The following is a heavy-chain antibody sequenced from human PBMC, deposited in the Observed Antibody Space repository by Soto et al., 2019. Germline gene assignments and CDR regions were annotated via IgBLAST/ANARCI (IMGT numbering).Heavy chain of an antibody. Sequence: EVQLVESGGGLVQPGGSLRLSCAASGFPFRNYWMNWVRQVPGKGLVWVPILQSGGSTTMYSDSVKGRFTISRDNAKNTLYLLMNSLRAEDTAVYYCARDMGWNAMDVWGQGITVTVSS. J-gene: IGHJ6*02. D-gene: IGHD3-10*01. CDR2: LQSGGSTT. CDR3: ARDMGWNAMDV. CDR1: GFPFRNYW. V-gene: IGHV3-74*03.